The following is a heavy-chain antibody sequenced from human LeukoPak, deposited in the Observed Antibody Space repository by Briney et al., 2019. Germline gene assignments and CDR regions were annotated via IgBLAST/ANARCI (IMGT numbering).Heavy chain of an antibody. CDR1: GFTFDDYA. V-gene: IGHV3-9*01. D-gene: IGHD6-19*01. CDR2: ISWNSGSI. J-gene: IGHJ4*02. Sequence: GGSLRLSCAASGFTFDDYAMHWVRQAPGKGPEWVSGISWNSGSIGYADSVKGRFTISRDNAKNSLYLQMNSLRAEDTALYYCAKDMYSSGWYFDYWGQGTLVTVSS. CDR3: AKDMYSSGWYFDY.